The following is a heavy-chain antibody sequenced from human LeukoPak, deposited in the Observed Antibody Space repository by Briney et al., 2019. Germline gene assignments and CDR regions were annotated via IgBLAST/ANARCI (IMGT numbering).Heavy chain of an antibody. CDR1: GYTFTGYY. V-gene: IGHV1-2*02. J-gene: IGHJ3*02. CDR2: INPNSGGT. CDR3: ARDHEGGSYPPDAFDI. Sequence: ASVKVSCKASGYTFTGYYMHWVRQAPGQGLEWMGWINPNSGGTNYAQKFQGRVTMTRDTSISTAYMELSRLRSDDTAVYYCARDHEGGSYPPDAFDIWGQGTMVTVSS. D-gene: IGHD1-26*01.